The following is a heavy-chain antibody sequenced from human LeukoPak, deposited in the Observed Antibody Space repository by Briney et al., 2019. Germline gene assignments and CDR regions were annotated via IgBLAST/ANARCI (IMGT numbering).Heavy chain of an antibody. D-gene: IGHD3-16*01. V-gene: IGHV3-7*02. J-gene: IGHJ4*02. Sequence: GRSLRLSCAAPAFTFSSYWMSWVRQAPGKGLEWVANIKQDGSEKYYVDSVKGRFTISRDNGKNSLYLQMNSLRAEDTAVYYCARGGQIMITLGAFDYWGQGTLVTVSS. CDR1: AFTFSSYW. CDR3: ARGGQIMITLGAFDY. CDR2: IKQDGSEK.